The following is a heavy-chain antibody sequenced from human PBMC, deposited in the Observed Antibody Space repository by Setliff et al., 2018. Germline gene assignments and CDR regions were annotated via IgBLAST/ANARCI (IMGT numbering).Heavy chain of an antibody. J-gene: IGHJ2*01. CDR3: ARAQVVFAISAPVWYFEL. V-gene: IGHV4-34*01. D-gene: IGHD2-21*01. CDR2: VSHSGST. CDR1: GGSFSNYY. Sequence: SETLSLTCTVYGGSFSNYYWSWIRQPPGKGLEWLGEVSHSGSTNYKPSLKSRVSMSVEKSKNQFSLKLTSVTAADTAVYYCARAQVVFAISAPVWYFELWGRGTQVTVSS.